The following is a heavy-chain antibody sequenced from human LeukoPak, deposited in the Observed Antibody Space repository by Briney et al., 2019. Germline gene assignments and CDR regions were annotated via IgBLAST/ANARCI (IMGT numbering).Heavy chain of an antibody. CDR1: GFTFSSYE. Sequence: GGSLRLSCAASGFTFSSYEMNWVRQAPGEGLEWVSYISNSGSTIYYADSVKGRFTISRDNAKNSLYVQMNSLRAEDTAVYYCARGVGNNYGYPDYWGQGTLVTVSS. D-gene: IGHD5-18*01. CDR3: ARGVGNNYGYPDY. V-gene: IGHV3-48*03. J-gene: IGHJ4*02. CDR2: ISNSGSTI.